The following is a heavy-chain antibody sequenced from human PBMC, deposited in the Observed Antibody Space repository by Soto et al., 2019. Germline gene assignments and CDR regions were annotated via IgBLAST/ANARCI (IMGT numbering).Heavy chain of an antibody. V-gene: IGHV4-4*02. CDR2: VHRCGTT. CDR1: SGSISTDYW. D-gene: IGHD2-8*01. CDR3: ARGVSFRWVS. J-gene: IGHJ5*02. Sequence: QVQLQESGPGLVKPSGTLSLTCAVSSGSISTDYWWSGVRQPPGKGLEWIGEVHRCGTTNYIQSLKSRVTMSVDKSGNQVSLELTSVAAADTAVYYCARGVSFRWVSWGQGTLVTVSS.